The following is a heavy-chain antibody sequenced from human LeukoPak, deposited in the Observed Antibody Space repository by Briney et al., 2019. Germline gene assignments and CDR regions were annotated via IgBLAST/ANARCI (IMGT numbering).Heavy chain of an antibody. J-gene: IGHJ1*01. CDR2: ISWNSGSI. D-gene: IGHD3-10*01. Sequence: PGRSLRLSCAASGFTFDDYAMHWVRQAPGKGLEWVSGISWNSGSIGYADSVKGRFTISRDNAKNSLYLQMNSLRAEDTAVYYCAKDQGYYGSGSYKEYFQHWGQGTLVTVSS. CDR1: GFTFDDYA. V-gene: IGHV3-9*01. CDR3: AKDQGYYGSGSYKEYFQH.